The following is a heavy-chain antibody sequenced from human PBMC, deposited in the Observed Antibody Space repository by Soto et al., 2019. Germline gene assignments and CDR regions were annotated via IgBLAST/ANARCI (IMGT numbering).Heavy chain of an antibody. CDR1: GFTFSSSA. D-gene: IGHD1-1*01. V-gene: IGHV3-23*01. J-gene: IGHJ5*02. CDR2: ISGSDGRT. CDR3: AKSLDINWKNWFDP. Sequence: EVQILESGGGLVQPGGSLRLSGAASGFTFSSSAMNWVRQAPGKGLEWVSVISGSDGRTYYADSVKGRFTISRDNSKNTLYLDINSLTAEDTAVYYCAKSLDINWKNWFDPCGKGTLVTVSS.